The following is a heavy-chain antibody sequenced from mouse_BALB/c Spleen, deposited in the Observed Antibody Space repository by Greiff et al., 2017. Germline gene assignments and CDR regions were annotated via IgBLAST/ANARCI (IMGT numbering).Heavy chain of an antibody. Sequence: QVQLQQPGAELVMPGASVKMSCKASGYTFTDYWMHWVKQRPGQGLEWIGAIDTSDSYTSYNQKFKGKATLTVDESSSTAYMQLSSLTSEDSAVYYCAREPTGTGYYFDYWGQGTTLTVSS. V-gene: IGHV1-69*01. CDR2: IDTSDSYT. J-gene: IGHJ2*01. CDR3: AREPTGTGYYFDY. D-gene: IGHD4-1*02. CDR1: GYTFTDYW.